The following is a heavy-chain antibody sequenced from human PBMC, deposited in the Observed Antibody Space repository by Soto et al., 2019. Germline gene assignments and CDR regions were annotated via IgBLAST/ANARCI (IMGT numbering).Heavy chain of an antibody. CDR3: ARVDEASSWYRFGYYCYGMDV. D-gene: IGHD6-13*01. CDR2: INSDGSST. Sequence: GGSLRLSCAASGFTFSSYWMHWVRQAPGKGLVWVSRINSDGSSTSYADSVKGRFTISRDNAKNTLYLQMNSLRAEDTAVYYCARVDEASSWYRFGYYCYGMDVWGQGTTVTVSS. CDR1: GFTFSSYW. V-gene: IGHV3-74*01. J-gene: IGHJ6*02.